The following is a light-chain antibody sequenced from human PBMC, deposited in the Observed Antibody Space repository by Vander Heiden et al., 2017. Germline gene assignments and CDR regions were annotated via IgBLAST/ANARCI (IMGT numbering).Light chain of an antibody. J-gene: IGLJ1*01. CDR2: DVS. Sequence: QSALTQPASSITISCTGTSSDVGGYNSVSWYQHHQGKAPKLMIYDVSYRPAGVSNRFSGSKSANTASRTIAGRKDEDEADYYCNSYTSSITYVFGTGTKVTVL. V-gene: IGLV2-14*03. CDR1: SSDVGGYNS. CDR3: NSYTSSITYV.